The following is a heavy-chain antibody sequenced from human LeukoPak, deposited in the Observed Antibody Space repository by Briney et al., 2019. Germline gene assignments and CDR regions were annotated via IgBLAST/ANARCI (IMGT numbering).Heavy chain of an antibody. D-gene: IGHD6-13*01. Sequence: PGGSLRLSCAASGFTLSSYSMNWVRQAPGKGLEWVSSISSSSSYIYYADSVKGRFTISRDNAKNSLYLQMNSLRAEDTAVYYCASWDVAAAGYDYWGQGTLVTVSS. V-gene: IGHV3-21*01. CDR3: ASWDVAAAGYDY. J-gene: IGHJ4*02. CDR1: GFTLSSYS. CDR2: ISSSSSYI.